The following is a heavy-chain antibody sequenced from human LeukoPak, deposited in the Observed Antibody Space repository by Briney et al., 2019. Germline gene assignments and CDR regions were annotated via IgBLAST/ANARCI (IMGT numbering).Heavy chain of an antibody. V-gene: IGHV4-59*08. Sequence: PSETLSLTCTVSGGSISSYYWSWVRQPPGKGLEWIGYIYYSGRTNYNPPLKSRVTISVDTSKNQFSLKLSSVTAADTAVYYCARHYSGDGYPLDYWGQGTLVTVSS. J-gene: IGHJ4*02. CDR1: GGSISSYY. CDR2: IYYSGRT. D-gene: IGHD5-24*01. CDR3: ARHYSGDGYPLDY.